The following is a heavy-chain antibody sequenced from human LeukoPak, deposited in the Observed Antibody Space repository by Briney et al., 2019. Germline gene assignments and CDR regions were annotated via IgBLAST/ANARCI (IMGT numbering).Heavy chain of an antibody. V-gene: IGHV4-30-4*01. CDR3: ARVTYYDFWSGYSLPPLGPKYYYGMDV. CDR2: IYYSGST. D-gene: IGHD3-3*01. CDR1: DGSISSGDYY. J-gene: IGHJ6*02. Sequence: SQTLSLTCTVSDGSISSGDYYWSWIRQPPGKGLEWIGYIYYSGSTYYNPSLKSRVTISVDTSKNQFSLKLSSVTAADTAVYYCARVTYYDFWSGYSLPPLGPKYYYGMDVWGQGTTVTVSS.